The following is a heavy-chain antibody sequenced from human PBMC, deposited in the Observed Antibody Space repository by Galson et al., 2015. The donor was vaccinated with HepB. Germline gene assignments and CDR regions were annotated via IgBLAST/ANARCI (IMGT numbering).Heavy chain of an antibody. CDR2: IWYDGSYK. D-gene: IGHD3-10*01. J-gene: IGHJ4*02. CDR3: ARGPQVLLWFGELEFDY. V-gene: IGHV3-30*01. Sequence: IWYDGSYKYFADSVKGRFTISRDNSMNTLHLQMNSLRVEDTALYYCARGPQVLLWFGELEFDYWGQGTLVAVSS.